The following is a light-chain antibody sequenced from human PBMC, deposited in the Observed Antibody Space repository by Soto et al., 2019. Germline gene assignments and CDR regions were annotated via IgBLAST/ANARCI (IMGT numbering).Light chain of an antibody. V-gene: IGKV3-20*01. J-gene: IGKJ1*01. CDR3: QQRRT. CDR2: GAS. CDR1: QSVVTNS. Sequence: EIVLTQSPGTLSLSPGERASLSCRASQSVVTNSLAWYQQKPGQAPRLIIYGASNRATGIPDRFSGRGSGTDFTLTISRLEPEDCAVYYCQQRRTFGQGTKVDIK.